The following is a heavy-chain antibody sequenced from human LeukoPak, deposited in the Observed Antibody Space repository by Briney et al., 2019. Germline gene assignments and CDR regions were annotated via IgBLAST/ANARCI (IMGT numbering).Heavy chain of an antibody. D-gene: IGHD2-15*01. Sequence: SETLSLTCAVSGSSFSGYYWSWIRQPPGKGLEWIGEIDHSGSTYYNPSLKSRVTISVDTSKNQFSLKLSSVTAADTAVYYCAREHCSGGSCYSIYYYYYMDVWGKGTTVTVSS. J-gene: IGHJ6*03. CDR1: GSSFSGYY. V-gene: IGHV4-34*01. CDR2: IDHSGST. CDR3: AREHCSGGSCYSIYYYYYMDV.